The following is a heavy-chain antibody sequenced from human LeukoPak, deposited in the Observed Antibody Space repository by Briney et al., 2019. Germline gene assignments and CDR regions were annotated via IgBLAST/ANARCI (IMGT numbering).Heavy chain of an antibody. CDR3: AREGGPYGPLDY. Sequence: SGTLSLTCGVSGGSITNTNYWTWVRQPPGKGLEWIGEVNLQGSTNYNPSLMGRVAISVDTSENHISLQLTSVTAADTAVYYCAREGGPYGPLDYSGQGTLVTVSS. J-gene: IGHJ4*02. V-gene: IGHV4-4*02. CDR1: GGSITNTNY. CDR2: VNLQGST. D-gene: IGHD3-16*01.